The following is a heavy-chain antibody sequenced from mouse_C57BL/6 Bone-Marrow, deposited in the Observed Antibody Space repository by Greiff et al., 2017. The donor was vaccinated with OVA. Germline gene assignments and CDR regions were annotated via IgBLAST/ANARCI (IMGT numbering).Heavy chain of an antibody. CDR2: ISYDGSN. Sequence: VQLKESGPGLVKPSQSLSLTCSVTGYSITSGYYWNWIRQFPGNKLEWMGYISYDGSNNYNPSLKNRISITRDTSKNQFFLKLNSVTTEDTATYYCARDGTRWRYYFDYWGQGTTLTVSS. V-gene: IGHV3-6*01. CDR3: ARDGTRWRYYFDY. D-gene: IGHD1-1*02. CDR1: GYSITSGYY. J-gene: IGHJ2*01.